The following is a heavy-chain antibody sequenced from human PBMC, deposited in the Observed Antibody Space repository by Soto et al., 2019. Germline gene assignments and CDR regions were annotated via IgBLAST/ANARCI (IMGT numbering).Heavy chain of an antibody. CDR2: IIPIFGTA. Sequence: SVKVSCKASGGTFSSYAISWVRQAPGQGLEWMGGIIPIFGTANYAQKFQGRVTITADESTSTAYMELSSLRSEDTAVYYCARTGEIAALRIAAAGLFDYWGQGTLVTVSS. CDR1: GGTFSSYA. V-gene: IGHV1-69*13. CDR3: ARTGEIAALRIAAAGLFDY. J-gene: IGHJ4*02. D-gene: IGHD6-13*01.